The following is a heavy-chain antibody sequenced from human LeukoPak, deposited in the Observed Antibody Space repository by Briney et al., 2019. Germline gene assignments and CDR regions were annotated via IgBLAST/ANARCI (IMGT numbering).Heavy chain of an antibody. CDR1: GGSISSGSYY. D-gene: IGHD3-16*01. J-gene: IGHJ6*03. V-gene: IGHV4-61*02. CDR3: ARARGRYYYYMDV. CDR2: IYTSGST. Sequence: SQTLSLTCTVSGGSISSGSYYWSWIRQPAGKGLEWIGRIYTSGSTNYNPSLKSRVTISVDTSKNQFSLKLSSVTAADTAVYYCARARGRYYYYMDVWGKGTTVTVSS.